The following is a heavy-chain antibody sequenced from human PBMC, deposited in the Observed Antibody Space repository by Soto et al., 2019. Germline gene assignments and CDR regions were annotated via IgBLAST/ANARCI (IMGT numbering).Heavy chain of an antibody. Sequence: GESLKISCKGSGYSFTSFWIGWVRQTPGKGLEWMGIVYPGGSSTTYSPSFEGQVTISVDKSITTAYVQWNSLRASDTAIYYCARGGGCGGSCYHYGIDVWGQGTTVTVSS. J-gene: IGHJ6*02. V-gene: IGHV5-51*01. CDR1: GYSFTSFW. D-gene: IGHD2-15*01. CDR3: ARGGGCGGSCYHYGIDV. CDR2: VYPGGSST.